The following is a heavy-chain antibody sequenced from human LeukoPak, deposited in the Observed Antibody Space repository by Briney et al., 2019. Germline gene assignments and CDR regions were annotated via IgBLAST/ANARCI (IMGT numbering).Heavy chain of an antibody. D-gene: IGHD1-7*01. Sequence: SETLSLTCAVSGGSISSSNWWSWVRQPPGKGLEWIVEIYHSGSTNYNPSLKSRVTISVDKSKNQFSLKLSSVTAADTAVYYCASRSGNWNYWFDPWGQGTLVTVSS. CDR2: IYHSGST. V-gene: IGHV4-4*02. CDR1: GGSISSSNW. CDR3: ASRSGNWNYWFDP. J-gene: IGHJ5*02.